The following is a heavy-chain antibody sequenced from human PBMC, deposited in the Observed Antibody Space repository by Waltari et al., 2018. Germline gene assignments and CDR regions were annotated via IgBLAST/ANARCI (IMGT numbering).Heavy chain of an antibody. Sequence: QVQLVPSGAEVLKPGASVQVSCQASGSTFTRYYMHWVRQAPGQGLEWMGWINPNSGGTNYAQKFQGRVTMTRDTSISTAYMELSRLRSDDTAVYYCAKDLSVVVTAILDYWGQGTLVTVSS. D-gene: IGHD2-21*02. CDR2: INPNSGGT. CDR3: AKDLSVVVTAILDY. J-gene: IGHJ4*02. CDR1: GSTFTRYY. V-gene: IGHV1-2*02.